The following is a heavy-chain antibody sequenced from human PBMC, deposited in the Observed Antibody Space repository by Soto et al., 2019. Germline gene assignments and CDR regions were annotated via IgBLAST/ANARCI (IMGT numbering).Heavy chain of an antibody. Sequence: QVQLVQSGAEVKKPGASVKVSCKASGYSLTSYYMHWVRQAPGQGLEWMGIINPSGGSTSYAQKFQGRVTRTRDTYTSTVYMELSSLRSEDTAVYYCASEYSSSSRYGMDVWGQGTTVTVSS. CDR2: INPSGGST. V-gene: IGHV1-46*01. CDR3: ASEYSSSSRYGMDV. CDR1: GYSLTSYY. D-gene: IGHD6-6*01. J-gene: IGHJ6*02.